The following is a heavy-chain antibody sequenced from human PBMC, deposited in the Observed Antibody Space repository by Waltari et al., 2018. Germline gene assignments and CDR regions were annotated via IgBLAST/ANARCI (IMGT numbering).Heavy chain of an antibody. CDR3: AKGGYGGNGVPFDY. CDR2: ISWEGGST. J-gene: IGHJ4*02. Sequence: EVQLVESGGVVVQPGGSLRLYCAASGFTFDDYDMHWVSQATGQGLEWVALISWEGGSTYYADAVKGRFTISRDNSKNSLYLQMNSLRAEDTALYYCAKGGYGGNGVPFDYWGQGTLVTVSS. D-gene: IGHD4-17*01. V-gene: IGHV3-43D*04. CDR1: GFTFDDYD.